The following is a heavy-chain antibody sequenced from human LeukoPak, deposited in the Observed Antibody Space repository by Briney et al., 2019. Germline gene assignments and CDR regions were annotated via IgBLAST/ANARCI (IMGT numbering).Heavy chain of an antibody. CDR3: ARENSLLNYGSGSYYFDY. CDR1: GGTFSSYA. D-gene: IGHD3-10*01. V-gene: IGHV1-69*05. J-gene: IGHJ4*02. CDR2: IIPIFGTA. Sequence: SVKVSCKASGGTFSSYAISWVRQAPGQGLEWMGGIIPIFGTANYAQKFQGRVTITTAESTSTAYMELSSLRSEDTAVYYCARENSLLNYGSGSYYFDYWGQGTLVTVSS.